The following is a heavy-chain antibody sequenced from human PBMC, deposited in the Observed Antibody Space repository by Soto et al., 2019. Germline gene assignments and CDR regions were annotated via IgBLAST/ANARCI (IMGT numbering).Heavy chain of an antibody. CDR1: GDTISTGVYT. CDR2: TYHSGST. Sequence: PSETLSLTCDVSGDTISTGVYTWAWIRQPPGKALEWIGHTYHSGSTHYNPSLQSRVTISADTSKNQVSLKVNSVTAADTAVYYCARDHPHSYGVYYFDYWGQGTPVTVSS. V-gene: IGHV4-30-2*01. J-gene: IGHJ4*02. CDR3: ARDHPHSYGVYYFDY. D-gene: IGHD5-18*01.